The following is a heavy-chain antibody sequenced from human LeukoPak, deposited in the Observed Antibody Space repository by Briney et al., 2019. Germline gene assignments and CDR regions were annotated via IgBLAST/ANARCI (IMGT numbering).Heavy chain of an antibody. D-gene: IGHD2-8*01. CDR3: ASTKYCTNGVCYTSGDFDY. V-gene: IGHV4-34*01. CDR1: GGSFSAYS. J-gene: IGHJ4*02. CDR2: INHSGST. Sequence: SETLSLTCAVYGGSFSAYSWSWIRQPPGKGLEWIGEINHSGSTNYNPSLKSRVTISVDTSKNQFSLKLSSVTAADTAVYYCASTKYCTNGVCYTSGDFDYWGQGTLVTVSS.